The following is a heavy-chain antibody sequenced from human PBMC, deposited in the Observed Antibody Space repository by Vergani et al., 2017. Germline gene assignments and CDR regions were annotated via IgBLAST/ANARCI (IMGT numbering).Heavy chain of an antibody. V-gene: IGHV4-34*01. D-gene: IGHD6-6*01. CDR1: GGSFSGYY. CDR2: INHSGST. CDR3: ARALIIAAGRMDV. J-gene: IGHJ6*04. Sequence: QVQLQQWGAGLLKPSETLSLTCAVYGGSFSGYYWSWIRQPPGKGLEWIGEINHSGSTNYNPSLKSRVTISVDTSKNQFSLKLSSVTAADTAVYYCARALIIAAGRMDVWGKGTTVTVSS.